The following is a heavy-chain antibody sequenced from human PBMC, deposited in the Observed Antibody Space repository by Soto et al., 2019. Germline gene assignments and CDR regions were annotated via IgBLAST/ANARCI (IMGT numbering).Heavy chain of an antibody. Sequence: SVKVSCKASGGTFSSYAISWVRQAPGQGLEWMGGIIPIFGTANYAQKFQGRVTITADESTSTAYMELSSLRSEDTAVYYCARPHCSSTSCGLKYGMDVWGQGTTVTVSS. CDR2: IIPIFGTA. CDR1: GGTFSSYA. CDR3: ARPHCSSTSCGLKYGMDV. D-gene: IGHD2-2*01. V-gene: IGHV1-69*13. J-gene: IGHJ6*02.